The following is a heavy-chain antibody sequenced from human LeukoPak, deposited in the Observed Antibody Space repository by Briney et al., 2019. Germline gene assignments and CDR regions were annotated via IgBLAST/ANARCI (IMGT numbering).Heavy chain of an antibody. CDR3: ARDRRGYSSSSTDY. D-gene: IGHD6-6*01. V-gene: IGHV3-48*03. CDR1: GFAFSSYE. CDR2: ISSSGSTI. J-gene: IGHJ4*02. Sequence: GGSLRLSCAASGFAFSSYEMNWVRQAPGKGLEWVSYISSSGSTIYYADSVKGRFTISRDNAKNSLYLQMNSLRAEDTAVYYCARDRRGYSSSSTDYWGQGTLVTVSS.